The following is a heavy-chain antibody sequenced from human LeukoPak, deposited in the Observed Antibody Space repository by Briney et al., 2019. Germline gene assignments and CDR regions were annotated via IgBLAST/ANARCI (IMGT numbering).Heavy chain of an antibody. CDR2: INPNSGAT. D-gene: IGHD1-14*01. CDR3: ARTGSFDY. V-gene: IGHV1-2*06. J-gene: IGHJ4*02. CDR1: GYTFTAYY. Sequence: VKVSCKASGYTFTAYYMHWVRQAPGQGLEWMGQINPNSGATIYAQNFQGRVTMTTDTSISTAYMELTRLGSDDTAVYYCARTGSFDYWGQGTLVTVSS.